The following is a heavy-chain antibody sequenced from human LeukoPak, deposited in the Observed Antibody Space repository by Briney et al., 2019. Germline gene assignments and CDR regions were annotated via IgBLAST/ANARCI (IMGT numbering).Heavy chain of an antibody. CDR1: GFIFNYYA. Sequence: QPGGSLRLSCATSGFIFNYYAMSWVRQAPGKGLEWVSGISGSDGSTYYADSVKGRFSISRDNSKKTLFLQMNSLRAEDTAVYYCAKYGYRRGWFRAFDIWGQGTLVTVSS. CDR3: AKYGYRRGWFRAFDI. J-gene: IGHJ3*02. D-gene: IGHD6-19*01. CDR2: ISGSDGST. V-gene: IGHV3-23*01.